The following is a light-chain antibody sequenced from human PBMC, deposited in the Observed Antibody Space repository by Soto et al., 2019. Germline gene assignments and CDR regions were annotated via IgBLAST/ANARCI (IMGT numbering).Light chain of an antibody. CDR3: QSYDSSNPLV. J-gene: IGLJ2*01. V-gene: IGLV6-57*03. CDR1: SGRIASNY. CDR2: EDN. Sequence: NFMLTQPHSVSESPGKTVTISCTRSSGRIASNYVQWYQQRPGSAPTTVIYEDNQRPSGVPDRFSGSIDSSSNSASLTISGLKTEDEADYYCQSYDSSNPLVFGGGTKVTVL.